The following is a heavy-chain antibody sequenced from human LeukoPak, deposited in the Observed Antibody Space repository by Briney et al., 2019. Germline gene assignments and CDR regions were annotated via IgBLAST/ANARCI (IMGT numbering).Heavy chain of an antibody. CDR1: GFTSSSYG. CDR2: IWYDGSNK. J-gene: IGHJ4*02. V-gene: IGHV3-33*01. D-gene: IGHD6-13*01. Sequence: PGRSLRLSCAASGFTSSSYGMHWVRQAPGKGLEWVAVIWYDGSNKYYADSVKGRFTISRDNSKNTLYLQMNSLRAEDTAVYYCARQSSWSLFDYWGQGTLVTVSS. CDR3: ARQSSWSLFDY.